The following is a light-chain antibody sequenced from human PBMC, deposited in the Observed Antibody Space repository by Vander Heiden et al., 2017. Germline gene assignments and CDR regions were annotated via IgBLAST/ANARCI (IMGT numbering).Light chain of an antibody. V-gene: IGKV1-6*01. CDR2: GAS. CDR3: LQDYNYPAT. Sequence: AIQMTKSPSSLSASVGDRVTITCRASQGIRNDLGWYQQKPGKAPKLLIYGASSLHSGVPSRFSGSGSGTDFTLTISSLQPEDFATYYCLQDYNYPATFGQGTKVEIK. CDR1: QGIRND. J-gene: IGKJ1*01.